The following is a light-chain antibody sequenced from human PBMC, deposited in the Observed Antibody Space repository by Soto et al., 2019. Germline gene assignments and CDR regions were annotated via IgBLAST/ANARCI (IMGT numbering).Light chain of an antibody. CDR3: QQYSNLPIT. Sequence: EIVLTQSPGTLSLSPGERGTLSCRASQSVSSSYLAWFQQKPGQAPRLLIYGASSRATGIPDRFSGSGSGTDFILTISRLEPEDFAVYYCQQYSNLPITFGHGTRLEIK. CDR2: GAS. J-gene: IGKJ5*01. V-gene: IGKV3-20*01. CDR1: QSVSSSY.